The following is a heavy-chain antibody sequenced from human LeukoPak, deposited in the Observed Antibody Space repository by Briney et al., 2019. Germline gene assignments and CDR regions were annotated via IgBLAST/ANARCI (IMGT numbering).Heavy chain of an antibody. CDR3: AREIHRGDSWFDT. CDR1: SGSITTYY. V-gene: IGHV4-4*07. J-gene: IGHJ5*02. CDR2: THTSGST. Sequence: SETLSLTCTVSSGSITTYYWTWIRQPAGKGLEWIGRTHTSGSTNYSPSLKSRVTMSVDTSKNQFSLKLSAVTAADTAVYYCAREIHRGDSWFDTWGQGTLVSVSS.